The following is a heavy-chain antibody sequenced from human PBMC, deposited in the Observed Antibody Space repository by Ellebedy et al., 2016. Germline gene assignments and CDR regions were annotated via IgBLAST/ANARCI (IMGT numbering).Heavy chain of an antibody. J-gene: IGHJ4*02. CDR3: ARAPAGRAY. Sequence: ESLKISXAASGFTFSIYSINWVRQAPGKGLEWVSYISSSSSSIYYADSVKGRFTISRDNSKNTLYLQMNSLRAEDTAVYYCARAPAGRAYWGQGTLVTVSS. CDR1: GFTFSIYS. CDR2: ISSSSSSI. V-gene: IGHV3-48*01. D-gene: IGHD6-13*01.